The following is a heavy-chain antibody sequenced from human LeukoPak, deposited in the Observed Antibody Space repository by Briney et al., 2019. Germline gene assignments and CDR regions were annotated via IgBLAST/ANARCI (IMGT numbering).Heavy chain of an antibody. CDR1: GGTFSSYA. D-gene: IGHD1-7*01. CDR3: ARDHWNYHAFDY. V-gene: IGHV1-69*13. J-gene: IGHJ4*02. Sequence: SVKVSFKASGGTFSSYAISWVRQAPGQGLEWMGGIIPIFGTANYAQKFQGRVTITADESTSTAYMELSSLRSEDTAVYYCARDHWNYHAFDYWGQGTLVTVSS. CDR2: IIPIFGTA.